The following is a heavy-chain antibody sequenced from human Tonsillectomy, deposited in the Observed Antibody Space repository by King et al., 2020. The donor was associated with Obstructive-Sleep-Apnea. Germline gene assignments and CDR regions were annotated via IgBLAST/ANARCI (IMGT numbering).Heavy chain of an antibody. CDR1: GGSISSGSYY. V-gene: IGHV4-39*07. CDR3: AGAPVDYSSGWYEWFDP. J-gene: IGHJ5*02. CDR2: IYYSGST. D-gene: IGHD6-19*01. Sequence: QLQESGPGLVKPSETLSLTCTVYGGSISSGSYYWGWIRQPPGKGLEWIGSIYYSGSTYYNPSLKSRVTISVDTSKNHFSLKLSSVTAADTAVYYCAGAPVDYSSGWYEWFDPWGQGTLVTVSS.